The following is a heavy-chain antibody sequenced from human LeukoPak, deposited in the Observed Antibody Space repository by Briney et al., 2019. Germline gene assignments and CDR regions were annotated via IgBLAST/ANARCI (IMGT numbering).Heavy chain of an antibody. J-gene: IGHJ4*02. D-gene: IGHD3-10*01. CDR1: GGSISNYY. Sequence: SETLSLTCTVSGGSISNYYWSWIRQPPGKGLEWIGYIYYSGSTYYNPSLKSRVTISVDTSKNQFSLKLSSVTAADTAVYYCARDYYGSGSPDYWGQGTLVTVSS. V-gene: IGHV4-59*01. CDR3: ARDYYGSGSPDY. CDR2: IYYSGST.